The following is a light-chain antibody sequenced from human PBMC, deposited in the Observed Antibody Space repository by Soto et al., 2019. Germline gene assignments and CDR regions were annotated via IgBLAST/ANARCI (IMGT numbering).Light chain of an antibody. J-gene: IGLJ3*02. V-gene: IGLV2-23*02. CDR3: CSYAGSSLWM. Sequence: QSVLTQPAAVSGSLGQSITISCSGSGSDLGNYNLVSWYQQQPGKVPRLIIYEVNKGPSGVSNRFSGSKSGNTASLTISDLQPDDECLYYCCSYAGSSLWMFGGGTKLTVL. CDR2: EVN. CDR1: GSDLGNYNL.